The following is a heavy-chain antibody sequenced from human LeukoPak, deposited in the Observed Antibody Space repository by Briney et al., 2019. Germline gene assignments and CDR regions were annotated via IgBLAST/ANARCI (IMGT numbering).Heavy chain of an antibody. CDR3: ARWGESGDSVVHAFDI. D-gene: IGHD3-3*01. Sequence: PSETLSLTCTVSGASITSYYWNWMRQSPGKGLEWIGYGHHSGTTNYNPSLESRGTISVDTSKNQFSLKLSSVGAADTAVYYCARWGESGDSVVHAFDIWGRGTMVTVSS. V-gene: IGHV4-59*01. CDR1: GASITSYY. CDR2: GHHSGTT. J-gene: IGHJ3*02.